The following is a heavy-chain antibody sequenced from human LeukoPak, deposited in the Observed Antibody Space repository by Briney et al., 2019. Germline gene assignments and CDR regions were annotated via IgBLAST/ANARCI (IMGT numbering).Heavy chain of an antibody. CDR3: ARLTGYSSGWYGSRFDY. J-gene: IGHJ4*02. Sequence: GGSLGLSCAASGFTFSSYWMSWVRQAPGKGLEWVANIKQDGSEKYYVDSVKGRFTISRDNAKNSLYLQMDSLRAEDTAVYYCARLTGYSSGWYGSRFDYWGQGTLVTVSS. D-gene: IGHD6-19*01. V-gene: IGHV3-7*03. CDR2: IKQDGSEK. CDR1: GFTFSSYW.